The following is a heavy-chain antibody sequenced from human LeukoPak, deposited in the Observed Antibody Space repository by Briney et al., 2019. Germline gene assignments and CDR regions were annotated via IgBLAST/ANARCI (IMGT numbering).Heavy chain of an antibody. CDR2: IHRSGSP. J-gene: IGHJ4*02. CDR3: AREILGGFNPGAC. Sequence: SETLSLTCTVSLDSITSNVWSWVRQPPEKGLEWIGEIHRSGSPNYNPSLQSRVTISIDRSRNQIALELSSVTAADTAVYYCAREILGGFNPGACRVRGTLVTVSS. CDR1: LDSITSNV. D-gene: IGHD1-14*01. V-gene: IGHV4-4*02.